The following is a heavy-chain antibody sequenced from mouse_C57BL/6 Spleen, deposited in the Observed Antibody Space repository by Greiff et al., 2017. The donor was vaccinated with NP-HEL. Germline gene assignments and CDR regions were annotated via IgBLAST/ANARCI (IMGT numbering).Heavy chain of an antibody. J-gene: IGHJ3*01. D-gene: IGHD2-3*01. CDR2: INPGSGGT. Sequence: QVQLQQSGAELVRPGTSVKVSCKASGYAFTNYLIEWVKQRPGQGLEWIGVINPGSGGTNYNEKFKGKATLTADKSSSTAYMQLSSLTSEDAAVYFCARSDGPKGFAYWGQGTLVTVSA. CDR3: ARSDGPKGFAY. V-gene: IGHV1-54*01. CDR1: GYAFTNYL.